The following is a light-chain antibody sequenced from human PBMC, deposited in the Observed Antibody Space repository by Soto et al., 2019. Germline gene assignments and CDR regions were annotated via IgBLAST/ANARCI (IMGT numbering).Light chain of an antibody. V-gene: IGLV2-14*01. J-gene: IGLJ2*01. CDR1: SSDVGGYNY. CDR3: SSYTSSSTPVV. CDR2: EVS. Sequence: QSALTQPASVSGSPGQSITISCTGTSSDVGGYNYVSWYQQHPGKAPKLMIYEVSNRPSGVSNRFSGSKSGNTASLTISGLQAEDEADYYCSSYTSSSTPVVFGGGPKLTV.